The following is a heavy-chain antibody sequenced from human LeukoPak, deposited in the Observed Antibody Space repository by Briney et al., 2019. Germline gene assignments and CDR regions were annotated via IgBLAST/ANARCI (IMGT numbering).Heavy chain of an antibody. J-gene: IGHJ4*02. D-gene: IGHD5-18*01. V-gene: IGHV3-21*01. CDR3: ASPGGYSYGCLDY. CDR2: ISSSSSYI. Sequence: PGGSLRLSCAASGFTFSSYSMNWVRQAPGEGLEWVSSISSSSSYIYYADSVKGRFTISRDNAKNSLYLQMNSLRAEDTAVYYCASPGGYSYGCLDYWGQGTLVTVSS. CDR1: GFTFSSYS.